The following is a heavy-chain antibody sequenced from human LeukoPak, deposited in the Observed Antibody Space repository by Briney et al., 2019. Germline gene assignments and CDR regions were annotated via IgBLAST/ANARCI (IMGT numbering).Heavy chain of an antibody. Sequence: ASVKVSCKASGYTFTNYALNWVRQAPGQGLEWMGWINPNTGNPTYAQGFTRRFVFSLDTSVSTAYLQISSLKAEDTAVYYCAKVDSHFDYWGQGTLVTVSS. V-gene: IGHV7-4-1*02. CDR1: GYTFTNYA. J-gene: IGHJ4*02. CDR2: INPNTGNP. CDR3: AKVDSHFDY. D-gene: IGHD2-21*01.